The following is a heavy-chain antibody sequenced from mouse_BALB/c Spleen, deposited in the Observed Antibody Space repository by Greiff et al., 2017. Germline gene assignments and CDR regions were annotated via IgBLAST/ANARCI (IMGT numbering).Heavy chain of an antibody. Sequence: EVKVEESGPGLVKPSQSLSLTCTVTGYSITSDYAWNWIRQFPGNKLEWMGYISYSGSTSYNPSLKSRISITRDTSKNQFFLQLNSVTTEDTATYYCARRIYYIPYYYAMDYWGQGTSVTVSS. D-gene: IGHD2-12*01. V-gene: IGHV3-2*02. CDR3: ARRIYYIPYYYAMDY. J-gene: IGHJ4*01. CDR1: GYSITSDYA. CDR2: ISYSGST.